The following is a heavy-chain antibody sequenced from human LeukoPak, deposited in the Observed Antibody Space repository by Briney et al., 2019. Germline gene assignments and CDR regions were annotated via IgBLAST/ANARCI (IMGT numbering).Heavy chain of an antibody. CDR2: ILPVLGIT. J-gene: IGHJ4*02. CDR3: ASKGGYNYDYLVY. CDR1: GDSFSTYS. Sequence: ASVKVSCKASGDSFSTYSISWVRQAPGHGLEWMGRILPVLGITNYAQKFQGRVTITADKSTSTAYMELRSLRSDDTAVYYCASKGGYNYDYLVYWGQGTLVTVSS. V-gene: IGHV1-69*02. D-gene: IGHD5-18*01.